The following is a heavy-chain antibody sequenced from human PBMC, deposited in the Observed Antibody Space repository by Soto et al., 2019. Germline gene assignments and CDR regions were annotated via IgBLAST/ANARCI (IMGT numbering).Heavy chain of an antibody. D-gene: IGHD6-13*01. CDR2: IGDSGHTT. Sequence: GSLRLSCAASGFTFSTYAMSWVRQAPGKGLEWVSAIGDSGHTTYYADSVKGRFTISRDNSKNTLYLQMKNLRAEDTAVYYCARSSIAAAGGTYYYYYGMDVWGQGTTVTVSS. V-gene: IGHV3-23*01. CDR3: ARSSIAAAGGTYYYYYGMDV. J-gene: IGHJ6*02. CDR1: GFTFSTYA.